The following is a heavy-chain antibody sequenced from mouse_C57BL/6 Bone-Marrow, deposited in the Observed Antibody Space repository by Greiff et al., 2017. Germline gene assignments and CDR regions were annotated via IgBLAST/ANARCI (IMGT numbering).Heavy chain of an antibody. V-gene: IGHV1-72*01. CDR1: GYTFTSYW. CDR2: IDPNSGGT. J-gene: IGHJ2*01. CDR3: AKGYDGYYGLGCDY. Sequence: QVQLQQSGAELVKPGASVKLSCKASGYTFTSYWMHWVKQRTGRGLEWIGRIDPNSGGTKYNEKFKSKATLTVDKPSSTAYMQLSSLTSEETAVYYCAKGYDGYYGLGCDYWGHGTTLTVSS. D-gene: IGHD2-3*01.